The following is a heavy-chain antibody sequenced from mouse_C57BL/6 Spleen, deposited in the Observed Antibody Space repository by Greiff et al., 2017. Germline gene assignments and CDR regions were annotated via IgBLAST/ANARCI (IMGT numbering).Heavy chain of an antibody. V-gene: IGHV1-69*01. Sequence: QVQLQPPGAELVMPGASVKLSCKASGYTFTSYWMHWVKQRPGQGLEWIGEIDPSDSYTNYNQKFKGKSTLTVDKSSSTAYMQLSSLTSEGSAVYYCARKAITTVVATKAMDYWGQGTSVTVSS. CDR2: IDPSDSYT. CDR1: GYTFTSYW. CDR3: ARKAITTVVATKAMDY. J-gene: IGHJ4*01. D-gene: IGHD1-1*01.